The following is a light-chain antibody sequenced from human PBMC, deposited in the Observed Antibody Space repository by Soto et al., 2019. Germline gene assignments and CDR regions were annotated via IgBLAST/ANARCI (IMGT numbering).Light chain of an antibody. V-gene: IGKV3-11*01. CDR2: DAS. J-gene: IGKJ4*01. Sequence: ENVLTQSPGTLSLSPGERATLSCRASQSVNGYLAWYHQKPGQAPRLLIYDASNRAPGIPARFGGSGSGTDFTLTINSLEPEDFAVYYCQQRSNWPLTFGGGTNVEMK. CDR3: QQRSNWPLT. CDR1: QSVNGY.